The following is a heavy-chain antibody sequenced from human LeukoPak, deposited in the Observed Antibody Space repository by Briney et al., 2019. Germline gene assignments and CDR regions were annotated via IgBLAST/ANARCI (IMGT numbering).Heavy chain of an antibody. J-gene: IGHJ4*02. V-gene: IGHV3-33*01. Sequence: GGSLRLSCAASGFTFSSYGMHWVRQAPGKGLEWVAVIWYDGSNKYYADSVKGRFTISRDNSKNTLYLQMNSLRAEDTAVYYCARGRYCSGGSCYYLDYWGQGTLVTVSS. D-gene: IGHD2-15*01. CDR3: ARGRYCSGGSCYYLDY. CDR1: GFTFSSYG. CDR2: IWYDGSNK.